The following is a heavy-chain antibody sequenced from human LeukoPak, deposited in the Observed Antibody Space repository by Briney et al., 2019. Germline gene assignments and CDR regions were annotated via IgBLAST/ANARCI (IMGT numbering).Heavy chain of an antibody. J-gene: IGHJ3*02. D-gene: IGHD4-17*01. CDR2: ISWNSGSI. CDR3: AKALRRGAFDI. V-gene: IGHV3-9*01. Sequence: PGGSLRLSCAASGFTFDDYAVHWVRQAPGKGLEWVSGISWNSGSIGYADSVKGRFTISRDNAKNSLYLQMNSLRAEDTALYYCAKALRRGAFDIWGQGTMVTVSS. CDR1: GFTFDDYA.